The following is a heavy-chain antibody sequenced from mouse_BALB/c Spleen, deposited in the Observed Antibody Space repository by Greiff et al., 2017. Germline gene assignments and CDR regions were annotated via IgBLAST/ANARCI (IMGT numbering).Heavy chain of an antibody. Sequence: QVQLQQSGAELVRPGVSVKISCKGSGYTFTDYAMHWVKQSHAKSLEWIGVISTYYGDASYNQKFKGKATMTVDKSSSTAYMELARLTSEDSAIYYCARSDYDYDGAYWGQGTLVTVSA. CDR3: ARSDYDYDGAY. V-gene: IGHV1S137*01. CDR2: ISTYYGDA. D-gene: IGHD2-4*01. CDR1: GYTFTDYA. J-gene: IGHJ3*01.